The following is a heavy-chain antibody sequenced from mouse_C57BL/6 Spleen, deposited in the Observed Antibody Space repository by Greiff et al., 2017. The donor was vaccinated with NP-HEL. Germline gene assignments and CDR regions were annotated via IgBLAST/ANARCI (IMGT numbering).Heavy chain of an antibody. V-gene: IGHV1-55*01. Sequence: VQLQQSGAELVKPGASVKMSCKASGYTFTSYWITWVKQRPGQGLEWIGDIYPGSGSTNYNEKFKSKATLTVDTSSSTAYLQLSSLTSEDTAVYYCARDPMDYWGQGTSVTVSS. CDR1: GYTFTSYW. CDR2: IYPGSGST. CDR3: ARDPMDY. J-gene: IGHJ4*01.